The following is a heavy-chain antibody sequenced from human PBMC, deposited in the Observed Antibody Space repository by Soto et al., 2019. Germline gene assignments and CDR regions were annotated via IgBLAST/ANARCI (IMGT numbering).Heavy chain of an antibody. CDR2: IYYSGGT. V-gene: IGHV4-30-4*01. D-gene: IGHD2-15*01. CDR3: ARLVQLLQGRWFDP. CDR1: GGSISSGDYY. Sequence: QVQLQESGPGLVKPSQTLSLTCTVSGGSISSGDYYWSWIRQPPGKGLEWIGYIYYSGGTYYNPSLKSRATLSLDTSKNQFSLKLSSVTAADTAVYYCARLVQLLQGRWFDPWGQGTLVTVSS. J-gene: IGHJ5*02.